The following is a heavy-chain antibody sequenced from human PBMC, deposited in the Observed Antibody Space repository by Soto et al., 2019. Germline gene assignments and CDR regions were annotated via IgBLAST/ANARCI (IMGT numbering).Heavy chain of an antibody. CDR1: GFTFSNAW. D-gene: IGHD1-26*01. V-gene: IGHV3-15*01. J-gene: IGHJ4*02. CDR3: TTDWTRGGATDY. Sequence: GGSLRLSCAASGFTFSNAWMSWVRQAPGKGLEWVGRIKSKTDGGTTDYASPVKGRFTISRDDSKNTLYLQMNSLKTEDTAVYYCTTDWTRGGATDYWGQGTLVTVSS. CDR2: IKSKTDGGTT.